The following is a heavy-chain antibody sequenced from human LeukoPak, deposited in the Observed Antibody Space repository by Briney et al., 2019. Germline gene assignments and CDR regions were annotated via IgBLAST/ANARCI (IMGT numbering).Heavy chain of an antibody. V-gene: IGHV4-39*02. Sequence: SETLSLTCSVSGGSITTSSYYWAWIRQPPEKGLEWIGSIYYTGGTSYSPSLKSRVTISVDTSKNQFSLKLSSVTAADTAVYYCAKDVVESGWTPFNFDYWGQGTLVTVSS. CDR1: GGSITTSSYY. CDR3: AKDVVESGWTPFNFDY. J-gene: IGHJ4*02. CDR2: IYYTGGT. D-gene: IGHD6-19*01.